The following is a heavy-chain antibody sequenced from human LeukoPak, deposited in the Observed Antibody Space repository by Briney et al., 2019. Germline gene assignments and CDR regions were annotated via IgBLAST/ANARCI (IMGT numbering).Heavy chain of an antibody. CDR3: ARGRGMDYRLNFVY. CDR2: INHSGST. CDR1: GGSFSGYY. J-gene: IGHJ4*02. Sequence: PSETLSLTCAVYGGSFSGYYWSWIRQPPGKGLEWVGEINHSGSTNYNPSLKSRVTISVDTSKNQFSLKLSSVTAADTAVYYCARGRGMDYRLNFVYWGQGTLVTVSS. D-gene: IGHD4-4*01. V-gene: IGHV4-34*01.